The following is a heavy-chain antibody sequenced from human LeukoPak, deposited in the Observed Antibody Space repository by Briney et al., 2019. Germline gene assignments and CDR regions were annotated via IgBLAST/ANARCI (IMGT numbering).Heavy chain of an antibody. CDR1: GFTFSSYA. CDR3: AKVRPVWYSSGWYYFDY. CDR2: ISGSGGST. D-gene: IGHD6-19*01. Sequence: GGSLRLSCAASGFTFSSYAISWVRQAPGKGLEWVSAISGSGGSTYYADSVKGRFTISRDNSKNTLYLQMNSLRAEDTAVYYCAKVRPVWYSSGWYYFDYWGQGTLVTVSS. V-gene: IGHV3-23*01. J-gene: IGHJ4*02.